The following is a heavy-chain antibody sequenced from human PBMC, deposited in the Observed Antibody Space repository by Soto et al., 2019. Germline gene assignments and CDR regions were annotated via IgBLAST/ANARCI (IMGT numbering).Heavy chain of an antibody. D-gene: IGHD5-18*01. V-gene: IGHV3-15*07. CDR1: DFTLTSDW. J-gene: IGHJ4*02. CDR2: IKSKFDGGTT. CDR3: ATARRHTSYGWSKTFEF. Sequence: QLVESGGGLVKPGGSLRLSCTASDFTLTSDWVSWVRQVPGKGLEWLGLIKSKFDGGTTDYAAPVKGRVSISRDDSRNKVYLEMDMLNDEDTGFYYCATARRHTSYGWSKTFEFWGQGTLVTVSS.